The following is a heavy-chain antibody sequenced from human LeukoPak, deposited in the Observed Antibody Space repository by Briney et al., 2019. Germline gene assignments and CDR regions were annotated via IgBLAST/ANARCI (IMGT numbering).Heavy chain of an antibody. CDR3: ARARGSGWLDFDC. Sequence: GGSLRLSCAASGFTVSSNYMNWVRQAPGEGLEWVSVLYSGGDTYYTDSVKGRFTISGDNSKNTLYLQMNSLRVEDTAVYYCARARGSGWLDFDCWGQGTLVTVSS. CDR2: LYSGGDT. CDR1: GFTVSSNY. J-gene: IGHJ4*02. V-gene: IGHV3-53*01. D-gene: IGHD6-19*01.